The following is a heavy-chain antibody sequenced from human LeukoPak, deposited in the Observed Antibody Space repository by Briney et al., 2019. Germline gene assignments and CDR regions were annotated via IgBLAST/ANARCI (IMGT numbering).Heavy chain of an antibody. CDR1: GFTFSSYS. V-gene: IGHV3-48*01. Sequence: PGGSLRLSCAASGFTFSSYSMNWVRQAPGKGLEWVSDISSSSSTIYYADSVKGRFTISRENAKNSLYLEMNSLRAEDTAVYYCARDFEFGSAAGTPNWGQGTLVTVSS. CDR2: ISSSSSTI. CDR3: ARDFEFGSAAGTPN. J-gene: IGHJ4*02. D-gene: IGHD6-13*01.